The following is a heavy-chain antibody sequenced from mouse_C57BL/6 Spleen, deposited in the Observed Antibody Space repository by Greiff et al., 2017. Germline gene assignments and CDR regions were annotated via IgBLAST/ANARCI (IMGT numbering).Heavy chain of an antibody. J-gene: IGHJ2*01. CDR3: ASSQNYYVDY. CDR2: INPSTGGT. Sequence: VQLQQSGPELVKPGASVKISCKASGYSFTGYYMNWVKQSPEKSLEWIGEINPSTGGTTYNQKFKAKATLTVDKSSSTAYMQLKSLTSEDSAVYYCASSQNYYVDYWGQGTTHSVCS. CDR1: GYSFTGYY. V-gene: IGHV1-42*01. D-gene: IGHD3-1*01.